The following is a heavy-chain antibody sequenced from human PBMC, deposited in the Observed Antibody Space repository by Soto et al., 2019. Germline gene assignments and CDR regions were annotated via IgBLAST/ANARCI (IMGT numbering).Heavy chain of an antibody. CDR3: ATTGKTCSSTSCYMGSYYYYGMDV. CDR1: GYSFTSYW. CDR2: IYPGDSDT. Sequence: PGESLKISCKGSGYSFTSYWIGWVRQMPGKGLEWMGIIYPGDSDTRYSPSFQGQVTIPADKAISTAYLQWSSLKASDTAMYYCATTGKTCSSTSCYMGSYYYYGMDVWGQGTTVTVSS. V-gene: IGHV5-51*01. J-gene: IGHJ6*02. D-gene: IGHD2-2*02.